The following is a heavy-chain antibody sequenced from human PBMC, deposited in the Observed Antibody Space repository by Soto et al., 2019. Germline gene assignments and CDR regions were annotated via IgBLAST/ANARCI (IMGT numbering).Heavy chain of an antibody. Sequence: ASVKVSCKASGGTFSSYAISWVRQAPGQGLEWMGGIIPIFGTANYAQKFQGRVTITADESTSTAYMELSSLRSEDTAVYYCARGYYYYDSSGYYDYWGQGTLVTVSS. CDR2: IIPIFGTA. D-gene: IGHD3-22*01. CDR1: GGTFSSYA. J-gene: IGHJ4*02. CDR3: ARGYYYYDSSGYYDY. V-gene: IGHV1-69*13.